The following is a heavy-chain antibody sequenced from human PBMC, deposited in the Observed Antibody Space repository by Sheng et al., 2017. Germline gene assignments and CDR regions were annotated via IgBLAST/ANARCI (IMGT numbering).Heavy chain of an antibody. CDR2: IVVGSGNT. D-gene: IGHD5-12*01. V-gene: IGHV1-58*01. J-gene: IGHJ5*02. CDR3: AARPGYSGYEFTNNWSDP. Sequence: MQLVQSGPEVKKPGTSVKVSCKASGFTFTSSAVQWVRQARGQRLEWIGWIVVGSGNTNYAQKFQERVTITRDMSTSTAYMELSSLRSEDTAVYYCAARPGYSGYEFTNNWSDPWGQGTLVTVSS. CDR1: GFTFTSSA.